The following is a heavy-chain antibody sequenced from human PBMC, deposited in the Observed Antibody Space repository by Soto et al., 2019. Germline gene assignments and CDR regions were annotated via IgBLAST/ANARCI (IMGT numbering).Heavy chain of an antibody. Sequence: GASVKVSCKASGYTFTGYYMHWARQAPGQGLEWKGWINPNSGGTNYAQKFQGRVTMTRDTSISTAYMELSRLRSDDTAVYYCARGGSGPFLGYYYGMDVWGQGTTVTVSS. V-gene: IGHV1-2*02. CDR2: INPNSGGT. CDR1: GYTFTGYY. D-gene: IGHD1-26*01. J-gene: IGHJ6*02. CDR3: ARGGSGPFLGYYYGMDV.